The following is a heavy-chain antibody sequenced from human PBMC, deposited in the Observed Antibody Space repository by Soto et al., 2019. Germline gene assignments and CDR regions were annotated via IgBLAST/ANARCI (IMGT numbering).Heavy chain of an antibody. CDR1: GFTFTSSA. D-gene: IGHD4-4*01. J-gene: IGHJ5*02. CDR3: AAVPRTVTTFFWFDP. V-gene: IGHV1-58*01. CDR2: IVVGSGNT. Sequence: GASVKVSCKASGFTFTSSAVQWVRQARGQRLEWIGWIVVGSGNTNYAQKFQERVTITRDMSTSTAYMELSSLRSEDTAVYYCAAVPRTVTTFFWFDPWGQGTLVTVSS.